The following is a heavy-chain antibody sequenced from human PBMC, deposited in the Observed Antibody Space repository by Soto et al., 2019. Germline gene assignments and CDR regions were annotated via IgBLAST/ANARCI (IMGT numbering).Heavy chain of an antibody. J-gene: IGHJ5*02. CDR1: GFTFSSYG. CDR3: AKDHGAPRYYGSGSLSNWFDP. D-gene: IGHD3-10*01. CDR2: ISYDGSNK. Sequence: GGSLRLSCAASGFTFSSYGMHWVRQAPGKGLEWVAVISYDGSNKYYADSVKGRFTISRDNSKNTLYLQMNSLRAEDTAVYYCAKDHGAPRYYGSGSLSNWFDPWGQGTLVTVSS. V-gene: IGHV3-30*18.